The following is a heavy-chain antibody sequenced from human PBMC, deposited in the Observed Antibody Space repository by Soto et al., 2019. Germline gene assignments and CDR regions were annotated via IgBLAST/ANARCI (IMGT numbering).Heavy chain of an antibody. Sequence: SETLYITSTVSRASSNRSSYSWGWIRQPPGKGLEWVGSIYYSGSTYYNPSLKSRVTISVDTSKNQFSLKLSSVTAADTALYYCARLTAGTTYYYYWMDVWGQGTTLT. J-gene: IGHJ6*02. V-gene: IGHV4-39*01. D-gene: IGHD1-7*01. CDR1: RASSNRSSYS. CDR2: IYYSGST. CDR3: ARLTAGTTYYYYWMDV.